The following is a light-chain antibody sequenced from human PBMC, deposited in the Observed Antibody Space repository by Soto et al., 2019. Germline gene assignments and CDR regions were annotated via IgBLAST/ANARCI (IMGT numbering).Light chain of an antibody. Sequence: EIVMTQSPATLSVSPGGRATLSCRASQSVSSSLAWYQQQPGQAPRLLVYGASTRATGIPARFSGRGSGTEFILTISSPQSEDFAVYYCQQYINGALTFGGGAKVEIK. V-gene: IGKV3-15*01. CDR3: QQYINGALT. J-gene: IGKJ4*01. CDR1: QSVSSS. CDR2: GAS.